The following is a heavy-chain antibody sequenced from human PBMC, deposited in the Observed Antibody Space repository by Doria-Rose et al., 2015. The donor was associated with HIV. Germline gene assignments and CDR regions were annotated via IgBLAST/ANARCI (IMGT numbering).Heavy chain of an antibody. J-gene: IGHJ6*03. CDR3: ARFRPSRGIYYSLDV. CDR1: GGSISSYY. Sequence: GLVKPAETLSLTCTVSGGSISSYYWNWIRQPPGKGLEWIGYTYSSGSTYYNSSLKSRVTISIDTSKNQFSLKLSSVTAADTAVYYCARFRPSRGIYYSLDVWGKGTTVTVPS. V-gene: IGHV4-4*09. D-gene: IGHD3-10*01. CDR2: TYSSGST.